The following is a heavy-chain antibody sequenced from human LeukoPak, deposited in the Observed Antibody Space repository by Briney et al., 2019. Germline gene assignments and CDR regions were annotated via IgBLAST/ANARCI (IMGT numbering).Heavy chain of an antibody. CDR3: ALGRAAMAFYYYYGMDV. V-gene: IGHV3-30*03. D-gene: IGHD5-18*01. J-gene: IGHJ6*02. CDR1: GFTFSSYG. CDR2: ISYDGSNK. Sequence: GGSLRLSCAASGFTFSSYGMHWVRQAPGKGGEWVAVISYDGSNKYYADSVKGRFTISRDNSKNTLYLQMNSLRAEDTAVYYCALGRAAMAFYYYYGMDVWGQGTTVTVSS.